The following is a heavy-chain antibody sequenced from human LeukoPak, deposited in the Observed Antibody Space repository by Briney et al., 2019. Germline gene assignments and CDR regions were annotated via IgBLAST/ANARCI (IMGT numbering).Heavy chain of an antibody. Sequence: PSETLSLTCTVSGGSISSYYWSWIRQPPGKGLEWIGYIYYSGSTNYNPSLKSRVTISVDTSKNQFSLKLSSVTAADTAGDYCAGARAYLFGENDYWGQGTLSTVSS. CDR3: AGARAYLFGENDY. CDR2: IYYSGST. D-gene: IGHD3-10*02. CDR1: GGSISSYY. V-gene: IGHV4-59*01. J-gene: IGHJ4*02.